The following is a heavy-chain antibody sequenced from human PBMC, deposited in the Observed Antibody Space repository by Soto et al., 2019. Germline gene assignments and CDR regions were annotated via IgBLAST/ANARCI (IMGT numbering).Heavy chain of an antibody. V-gene: IGHV3-74*01. Sequence: GGSLRLSCAASGFTFSSYWMHWVRQAPGKGLVWVSRINSDGSSTSYADSVKGRFTISRDNAKNTLYLQMNSLRAEDTAVYYCARVYYDSSGYYGSSSYYFDYWGQGTLVTVSS. CDR3: ARVYYDSSGYYGSSSYYFDY. CDR1: GFTFSSYW. J-gene: IGHJ4*02. D-gene: IGHD3-22*01. CDR2: INSDGSST.